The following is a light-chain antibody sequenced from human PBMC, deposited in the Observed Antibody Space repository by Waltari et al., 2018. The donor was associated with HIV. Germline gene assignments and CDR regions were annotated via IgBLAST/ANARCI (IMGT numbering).Light chain of an antibody. CDR3: CSFAGSYIV. Sequence: QSALTQPRPVSGSPGQSVTISSTGTSSDVGAYNRVSCYQQHPGKAPKVVIYDVRERPAGVPDRFSGSKSANTASLTISGLQADDEADYHCCSFAGSYIVFGTGTKVTVL. V-gene: IGLV2-11*01. J-gene: IGLJ1*01. CDR1: SSDVGAYNR. CDR2: DVR.